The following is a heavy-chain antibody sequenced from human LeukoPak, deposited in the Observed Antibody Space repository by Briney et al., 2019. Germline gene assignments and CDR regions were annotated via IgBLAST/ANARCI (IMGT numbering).Heavy chain of an antibody. J-gene: IGHJ4*02. CDR3: ARDFGGSNTDY. V-gene: IGHV3-21*01. D-gene: IGHD1-26*01. CDR1: GFTFSNYN. CDR2: ISSRSSYI. Sequence: GGSLRLSCAASGFTFSNYNMNWVRQAPGKGLEWVSSISSRSSYINYADSVKGRFTISRDNAKNTLYLQMNSLRAEDTAVYYCARDFGGSNTDYWGQGTLVTVSS.